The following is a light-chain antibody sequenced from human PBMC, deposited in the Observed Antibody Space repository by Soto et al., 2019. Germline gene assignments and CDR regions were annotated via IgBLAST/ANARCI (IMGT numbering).Light chain of an antibody. Sequence: EIVMTQSPATLSVSPGERATLSCRASQSVGSNLAWYQHKPGQAPRLLIYGASTRATGIPARFSGSGSETEFTLTIPSLQSEDFAVYYCHQFKIWPQTFGQGTKVEIK. J-gene: IGKJ1*01. CDR3: HQFKIWPQT. V-gene: IGKV3-15*01. CDR1: QSVGSN. CDR2: GAS.